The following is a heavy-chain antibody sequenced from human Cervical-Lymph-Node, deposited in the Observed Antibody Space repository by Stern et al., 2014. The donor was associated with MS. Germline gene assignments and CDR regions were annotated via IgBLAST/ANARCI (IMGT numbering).Heavy chain of an antibody. V-gene: IGHV3-53*01. CDR3: ARDTSSPERSDW. J-gene: IGHJ4*02. Sequence: EVQLVASGGGVIQPGGSLRLSCTASGFTVSRDYMTWVRQAPGKGLEWFSLITNVGSTFYTDSVKGRFTISRDDSKNTVYLHMTSLRAEDTAMYYCARDTSSPERSDWWGQGTLVTVSS. CDR2: ITNVGST. D-gene: IGHD1-1*01. CDR1: GFTVSRDY.